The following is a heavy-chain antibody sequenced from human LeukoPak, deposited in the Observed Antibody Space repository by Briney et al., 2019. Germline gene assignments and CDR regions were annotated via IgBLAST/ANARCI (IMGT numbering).Heavy chain of an antibody. CDR1: GYTFTGYY. J-gene: IGHJ4*02. V-gene: IGHV1-2*02. Sequence: ASVKVSCKASGYTFTGYYMHWVRQAPGQGLEWMGWINPNSGSTNYAQKFQGRVTMTRDTSISTAYMELSRLRSDDTAVYYCASLVSSSPLGYCSGGSCYSQDYFDYWGQGTLVTVSS. D-gene: IGHD2-15*01. CDR3: ASLVSSSPLGYCSGGSCYSQDYFDY. CDR2: INPNSGST.